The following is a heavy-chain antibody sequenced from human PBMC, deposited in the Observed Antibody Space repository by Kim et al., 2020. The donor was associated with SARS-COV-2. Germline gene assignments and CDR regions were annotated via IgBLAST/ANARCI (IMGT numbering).Heavy chain of an antibody. D-gene: IGHD3-22*01. Sequence: VKGRFTISRDNAKNSLFLKMNSLRADDTAVYYCVRAGHYDSSGYLRDFDYWGQGTMVTVSS. J-gene: IGHJ4*02. CDR3: VRAGHYDSSGYLRDFDY. V-gene: IGHV3-11*06.